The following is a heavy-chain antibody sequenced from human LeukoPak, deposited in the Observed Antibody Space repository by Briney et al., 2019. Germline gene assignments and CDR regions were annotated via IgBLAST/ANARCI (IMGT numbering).Heavy chain of an antibody. V-gene: IGHV1-2*02. Sequence: ASVKVSCKASGYTFTGYYMHWVRQAPGQGLEWMGWTNPNSGGTNYAQKFQGRVTMTRDTSISTAYMELSRLRSDDTAVYYCARDLGYSSSPGEDVWGQGTTVTASS. D-gene: IGHD6-6*01. CDR1: GYTFTGYY. CDR2: TNPNSGGT. J-gene: IGHJ6*02. CDR3: ARDLGYSSSPGEDV.